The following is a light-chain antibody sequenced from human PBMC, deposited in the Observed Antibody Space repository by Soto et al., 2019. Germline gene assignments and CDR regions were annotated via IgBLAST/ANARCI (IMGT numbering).Light chain of an antibody. V-gene: IGKV1-39*01. CDR1: QSISSN. CDR2: AAS. Sequence: DIQMTQSPSSLSASVGDRVTITCRASQSISSNLNWYQQKTGKAPKLLIYAASSLQSGAPSRFSGSGSGTGFILTINSLQPEDFATYYCQQSYSTLTFGPGTKVDIK. J-gene: IGKJ3*01. CDR3: QQSYSTLT.